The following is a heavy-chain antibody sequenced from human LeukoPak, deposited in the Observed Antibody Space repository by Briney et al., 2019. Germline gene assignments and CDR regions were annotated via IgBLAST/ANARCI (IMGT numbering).Heavy chain of an antibody. CDR2: ISSSSSYI. D-gene: IGHD3-10*01. CDR1: GFTVSSNY. Sequence: GGSLRLSCAASGFTVSSNYMTWVRQAPGKGLEWVSSISSSSSYIYYADSVKGRFTISRDNANNSLYLQMNSLRAEDTAVYFCARVSWAISTYSGTFDIWGQGRMVSVSS. J-gene: IGHJ3*02. CDR3: ARVSWAISTYSGTFDI. V-gene: IGHV3-21*01.